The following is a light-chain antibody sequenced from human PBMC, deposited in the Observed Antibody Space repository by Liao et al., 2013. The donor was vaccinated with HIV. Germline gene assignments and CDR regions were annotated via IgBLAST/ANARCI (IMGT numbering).Light chain of an antibody. CDR3: QAWDSNSWV. J-gene: IGLJ3*02. CDR2: YDS. V-gene: IGLV3-21*01. CDR1: NIGSKS. Sequence: SYVLTQPPSVSVAPGKTARITCGGNNIGSKSVHWYQQKPGQAPVLVIYYDSDRPSGIPERFSGSNSGNTATLTISGTQPMDEADYYCQAWDSNSWVFGGGTELTVL.